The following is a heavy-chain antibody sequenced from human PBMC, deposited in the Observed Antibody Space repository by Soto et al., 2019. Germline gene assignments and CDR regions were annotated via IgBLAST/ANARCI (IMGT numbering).Heavy chain of an antibody. CDR3: ARDKSGGGNIFDY. Sequence: SETLSLTCTVSGGSISSYYWSWIRQPPGKGLEWIGYIYYSGSTNYNPSLKSRVTISVDTSKNQFSLKLSSVTAADTAVYYCARDKSGGGNIFDYWGQGTLLTVSS. V-gene: IGHV4-59*01. J-gene: IGHJ4*02. CDR1: GGSISSYY. CDR2: IYYSGST. D-gene: IGHD1-26*01.